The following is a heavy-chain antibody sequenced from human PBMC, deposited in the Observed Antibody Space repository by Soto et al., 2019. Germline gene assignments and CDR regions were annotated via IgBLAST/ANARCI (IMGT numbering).Heavy chain of an antibody. V-gene: IGHV4-59*08. CDR3: VRHGDSHWSFQY. J-gene: IGHJ4*02. CDR2: IYYSGDT. D-gene: IGHD4-17*01. Sequence: QVQLQESGPGLVKPSETLSLTCSVSGDSISSYYWGWIRQPPGKGLEWIGYIYYSGDTNYNPSLKSRFTMSLDTSNNQFSLELKSVTAADTAVYYCVRHGDSHWSFQYWGQGTLVTVSS. CDR1: GDSISSYY.